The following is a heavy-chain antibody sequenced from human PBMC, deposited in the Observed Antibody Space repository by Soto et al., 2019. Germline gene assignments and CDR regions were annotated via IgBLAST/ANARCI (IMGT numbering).Heavy chain of an antibody. Sequence: PGGSLRLSCAASGFTFSSYAMSWVRQAPGKGLEWVSGISGSGGSTYYADSVKGRFTISRDNSKNTLHLQMNSLRAEDTAVYYCTKKGNIVVSPFDYWGQGTLVTVSS. CDR3: TKKGNIVVSPFDY. D-gene: IGHD2-15*01. CDR2: ISGSGGST. CDR1: GFTFSSYA. V-gene: IGHV3-23*01. J-gene: IGHJ4*02.